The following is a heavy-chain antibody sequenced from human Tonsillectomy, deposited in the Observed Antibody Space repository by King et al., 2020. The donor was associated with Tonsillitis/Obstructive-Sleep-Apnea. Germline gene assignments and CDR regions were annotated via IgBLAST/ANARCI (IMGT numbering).Heavy chain of an antibody. V-gene: IGHV4-59*08. J-gene: IGHJ4*02. CDR1: GGSISSYY. CDR3: ARLEYSSSSLTDY. D-gene: IGHD6-6*01. CDR2: IYYSGST. Sequence: QLQESGPGLVKPSETLSLTCTVSGGSISSYYWSWIRQPPGKGLEWSGYIYYSGSTNYNPSLKSRGPISVDTSKNQFSLKLRSVTAADTAVYYCARLEYSSSSLTDYWGQGTLVTVSS.